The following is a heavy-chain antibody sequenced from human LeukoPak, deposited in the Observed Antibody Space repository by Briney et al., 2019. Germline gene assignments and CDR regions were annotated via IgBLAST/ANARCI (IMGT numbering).Heavy chain of an antibody. CDR3: GRDRYRHYYDSSGYLGDYYFDY. CDR1: GGSISSYY. V-gene: IGHV4-4*07. CDR2: IYTSGST. Sequence: SETLSLTCTVSGGSISSYYWSWIRQPAGKGLEWIGRIYTSGSTNYNPSLKSRVTISVDKSKNQFSLKLSSVTAADTAVYYCGRDRYRHYYDSSGYLGDYYFDYWGQGTLVTVSS. D-gene: IGHD3-22*01. J-gene: IGHJ4*02.